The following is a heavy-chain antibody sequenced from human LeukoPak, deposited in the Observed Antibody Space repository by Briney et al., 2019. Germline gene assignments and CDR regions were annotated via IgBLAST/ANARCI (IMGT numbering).Heavy chain of an antibody. CDR1: GGTFSSYA. CDR2: IIPIFGTA. CDR3: ARDRRSWYYDY. D-gene: IGHD6-13*01. V-gene: IGHV1-69*13. J-gene: IGHJ4*02. Sequence: GASVKVSCKASGGTFSSYAISWVRQAPGQGLEWMGGIIPIFGTANYAQKFQGRVTITADESTSTAYMELSSLRSEDTAVHYCARDRRSWYYDYWGQGTLVTVSS.